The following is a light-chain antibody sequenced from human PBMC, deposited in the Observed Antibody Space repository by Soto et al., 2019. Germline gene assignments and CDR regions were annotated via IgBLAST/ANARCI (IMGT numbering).Light chain of an antibody. CDR2: DVS. J-gene: IGLJ1*01. CDR1: SSDVGGYSY. Sequence: QSVLTQPASVSGSPGQSIAISCTGTSSDVGGYSYVSWYQQQPGKAPKLVISDVSNRPSGVSDRFSGSKSGNTASLTISGLQTEDEADYYCASYTTSSTSVFGTGTKVPVL. V-gene: IGLV2-14*01. CDR3: ASYTTSSTSV.